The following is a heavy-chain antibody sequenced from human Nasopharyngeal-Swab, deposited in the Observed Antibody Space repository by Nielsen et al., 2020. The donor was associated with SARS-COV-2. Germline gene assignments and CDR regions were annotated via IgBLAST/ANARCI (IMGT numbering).Heavy chain of an antibody. CDR3: APSSGWYYFDY. Sequence: GESLKISCAASGFTFSSYEMNWVRQAPGKGLEWVSYISSSGSTIYYADSVKGRFTISRDNVKNSLYLQMNSLRAEDTAVYYCAPSSGWYYFDYWGQGTLVIVSS. V-gene: IGHV3-48*03. CDR2: ISSSGSTI. J-gene: IGHJ4*02. D-gene: IGHD6-19*01. CDR1: GFTFSSYE.